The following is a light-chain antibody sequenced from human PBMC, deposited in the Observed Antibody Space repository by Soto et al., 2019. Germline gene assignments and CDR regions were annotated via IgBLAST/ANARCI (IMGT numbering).Light chain of an antibody. Sequence: DIQMTQSPATLSASVGDSVTITCRASRSISHWLAWYQQKPGKAPKFLIYDAASLESGVPSRFSGSGSGTEFTLTISSLQPDDFATYYCQQYDSVLGTFGPGTKV. CDR1: RSISHW. CDR2: DAA. J-gene: IGKJ1*01. V-gene: IGKV1-5*01. CDR3: QQYDSVLGT.